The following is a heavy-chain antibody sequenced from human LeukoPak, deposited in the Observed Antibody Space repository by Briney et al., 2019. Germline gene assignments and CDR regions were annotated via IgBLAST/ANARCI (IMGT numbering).Heavy chain of an antibody. CDR2: ISPNNGDT. Sequence: GASVKVSCKPSGYTFTDSYIHSVRQAPGVGLQWMGWISPNNGDTKYAEDFQDRVTMTRDTSINTAYMELTGLTPDDTAVYYCVRSPIGASSYWGRGTLVTVSS. CDR1: GYTFTDSY. V-gene: IGHV1-2*02. CDR3: VRSPIGASSY. J-gene: IGHJ4*02. D-gene: IGHD3-10*01.